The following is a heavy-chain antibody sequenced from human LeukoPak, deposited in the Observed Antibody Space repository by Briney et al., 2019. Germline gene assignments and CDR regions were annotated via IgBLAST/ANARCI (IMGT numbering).Heavy chain of an antibody. CDR2: ISCSGGST. Sequence: GSLRLSCAASGFTFSSYAMSWVRQAPGKGLEWVSAISCSGGSTYYADSVKGRFTISRDNSKNTPYLQMNSLRAEDTAVYYCAKDGRRGNTYYYYYGMDVWGQGTTVTVSS. CDR3: AKDGRRGNTYYYYYGMDV. J-gene: IGHJ6*02. D-gene: IGHD2/OR15-2a*01. V-gene: IGHV3-23*01. CDR1: GFTFSSYA.